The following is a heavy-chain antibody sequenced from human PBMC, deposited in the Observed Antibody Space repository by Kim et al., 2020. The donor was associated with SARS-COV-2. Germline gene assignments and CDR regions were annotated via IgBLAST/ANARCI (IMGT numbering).Heavy chain of an antibody. D-gene: IGHD2-2*03. CDR3: ARDGYCSSTTCYRDGMDV. J-gene: IGHJ6*02. V-gene: IGHV3-11*06. Sequence: VKGRFTIPRDNAKNSLYLQMNSLGAEDTAVYYCARDGYCSSTTCYRDGMDVWGQGTTVTVSS.